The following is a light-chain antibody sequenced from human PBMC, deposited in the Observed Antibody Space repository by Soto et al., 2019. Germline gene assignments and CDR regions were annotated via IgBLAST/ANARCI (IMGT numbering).Light chain of an antibody. CDR2: QVS. V-gene: IGKV2D-29*01. CDR3: MHSVQLPWT. J-gene: IGKJ1*01. Sequence: DIVMTQTPLSLSVTPGQPASISCKSSQSLLHSDGKTYFYWYLQKPGQPPQLLIYQVSNRFSGVSDRVSRSGSGTSFSLKISRVEAEDVAVYHCMHSVQLPWTFGQGTKVEIK. CDR1: QSLLHSDGKTY.